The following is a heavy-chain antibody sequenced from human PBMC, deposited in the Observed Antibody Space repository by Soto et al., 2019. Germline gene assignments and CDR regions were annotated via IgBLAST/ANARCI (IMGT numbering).Heavy chain of an antibody. V-gene: IGHV5-51*01. J-gene: IGHJ6*02. CDR3: AXXAAVGYYYYGMDV. CDR2: IYPGDSNT. D-gene: IGHD6-13*01. Sequence: SLKVSCKGSGYSFTNYWIGWVRQMPGKGLEWMGIIYPGDSNTRYSPSFQGQVTISADRSISTAYLQWSSLKASDTAMYYRAXXAAVGYYYYGMDVWGQGTTVTVSS. CDR1: GYSFTNYW.